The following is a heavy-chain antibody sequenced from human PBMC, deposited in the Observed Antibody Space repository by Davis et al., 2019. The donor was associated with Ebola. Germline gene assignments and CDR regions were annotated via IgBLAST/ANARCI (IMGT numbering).Heavy chain of an antibody. V-gene: IGHV1-46*01. CDR3: ARDQEEFSSSVDLDY. CDR2: INPSGQST. Sequence: AASVKVSCKASGFPFSKYYFHWVRQAPGQGLEWMGKINPSGQSTSYAQRFQGRVTMTRDASTSTLYVELSSLGSEDTAMYYCARDQEEFSSSVDLDYWGQGTRVIVSS. J-gene: IGHJ4*02. CDR1: GFPFSKYY. D-gene: IGHD2-2*01.